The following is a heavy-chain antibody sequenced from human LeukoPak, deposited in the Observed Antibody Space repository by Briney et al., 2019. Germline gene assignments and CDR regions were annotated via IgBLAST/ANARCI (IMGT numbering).Heavy chain of an antibody. CDR2: INTNTGNP. CDR1: GYTFTSYG. V-gene: IGHV7-4-1*02. D-gene: IGHD5-12*01. Sequence: GASVKVSCKASGYTFTSYGISWVRQAPGQGLEWMGWINTNTGNPTYAQGFTGRFVFSLDTSVSTAYLQISSLKAEDTAVYYCARGSVGAPIPKDYWGQGTLVTVSS. CDR3: ARGSVGAPIPKDY. J-gene: IGHJ4*02.